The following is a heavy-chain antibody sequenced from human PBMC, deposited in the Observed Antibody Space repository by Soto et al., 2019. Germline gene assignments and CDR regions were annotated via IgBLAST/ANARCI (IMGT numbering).Heavy chain of an antibody. D-gene: IGHD3-10*01. Sequence: QVQLQESGPGLVKPSETLSLTCTVSGGSISSYYWSWIRQPPGKGLEWIGYIYYSGSTNYNPSLRSRVTISVDTSKNKFSLKLSAVTAADTAVYYCARDIMVRGVISEEAGWFDPWGQGTLVTVSS. CDR2: IYYSGST. V-gene: IGHV4-59*01. CDR1: GGSISSYY. CDR3: ARDIMVRGVISEEAGWFDP. J-gene: IGHJ5*02.